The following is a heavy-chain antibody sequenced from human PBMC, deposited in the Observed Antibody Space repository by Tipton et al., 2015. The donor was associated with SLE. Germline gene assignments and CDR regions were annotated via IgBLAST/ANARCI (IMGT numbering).Heavy chain of an antibody. D-gene: IGHD1-26*01. Sequence: LRLSCAVYGGSFSGYYWSWIRQPPGKGLEWIGYIYYSGSTNYNPSLKSRVTRSVDTSKNQFSLKLSSVTAADTAVYYCAREASGSRDAFDIWGQGTMVTVSS. CDR1: GGSFSGYY. CDR2: IYYSGST. CDR3: AREASGSRDAFDI. J-gene: IGHJ3*02. V-gene: IGHV4-59*12.